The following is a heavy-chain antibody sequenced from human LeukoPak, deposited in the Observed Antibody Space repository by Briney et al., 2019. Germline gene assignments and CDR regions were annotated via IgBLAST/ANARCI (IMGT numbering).Heavy chain of an antibody. J-gene: IGHJ4*02. CDR1: GGSISSYY. D-gene: IGHD3-10*01. CDR3: ARDSTVWFGEAY. Sequence: SETLSLTCTVSGGSISSYYWSWIRQPPGKGLEWIGYIYTSGSTNYNPSLKSRVTISVDTSKNQFSLKLSSVTAADTAVYYCARDSTVWFGEAYWGQGTLVTVSS. V-gene: IGHV4-4*08. CDR2: IYTSGST.